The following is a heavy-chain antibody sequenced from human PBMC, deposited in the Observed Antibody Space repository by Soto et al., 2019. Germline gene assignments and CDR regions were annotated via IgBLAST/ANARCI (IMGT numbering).Heavy chain of an antibody. Sequence: QVQLVQSGAEVKKPWASVKVSCKASGYTVTSYGISWVRQAPGQGLEWMGWISADNGNTNYAQKLQGRVTMTTDTHTITAYMELRSLRCHDTAVYYCARCWAARTLYYFDYWGQGTLVTVSS. CDR2: ISADNGNT. CDR1: GYTVTSYG. J-gene: IGHJ4*02. D-gene: IGHD6-6*01. CDR3: ARCWAARTLYYFDY. V-gene: IGHV1-18*01.